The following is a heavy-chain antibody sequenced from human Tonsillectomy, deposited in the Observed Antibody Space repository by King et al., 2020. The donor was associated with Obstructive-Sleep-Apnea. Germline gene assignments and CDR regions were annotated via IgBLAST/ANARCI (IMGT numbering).Heavy chain of an antibody. V-gene: IGHV4-39*06. CDR2: IYYSGST. CDR1: GGSISSSSYY. Sequence: LQLQESGPGLVKPSETLSLTCTVSGGSISSSSYYWGWIRQPPGKGLEWIGSIYYSGSTYYNPSLKSRVTISVDTSKNQFPLKLSPVTAADTAVYYCASGAYDILTSSLYYYGMDVWGLGTTVTVSS. CDR3: ASGAYDILTSSLYYYGMDV. D-gene: IGHD3-9*01. J-gene: IGHJ6*02.